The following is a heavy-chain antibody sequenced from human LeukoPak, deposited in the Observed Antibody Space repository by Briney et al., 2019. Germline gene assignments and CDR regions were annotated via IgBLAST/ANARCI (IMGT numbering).Heavy chain of an antibody. D-gene: IGHD4-17*01. CDR1: GGTFSSYA. J-gene: IGHJ4*02. V-gene: IGHV1-69*05. Sequence: ASVKVSCKASGGTFSSYAISWVRQAPGQGLEWMGGIIPIFGTANYAQKFQGRVTINTDESTSTAYMELSSLRSEDTAVYYCAREATVTKVSLGCLDYWGQGTLVTVSS. CDR3: AREATVTKVSLGCLDY. CDR2: IIPIFGTA.